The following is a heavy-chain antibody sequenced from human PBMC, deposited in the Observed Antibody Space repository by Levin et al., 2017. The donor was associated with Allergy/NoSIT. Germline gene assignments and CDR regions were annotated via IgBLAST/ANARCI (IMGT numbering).Heavy chain of an antibody. J-gene: IGHJ4*02. CDR3: AKDFRGGYSDGYSDY. CDR2: ISGGGGST. Sequence: PGGSLRLSCAASGFTFSSYAMSWVRQAPGKGLEWVSAISGGGGSTYYADSVKGRFTISRDNSKNTLYLQMNSLRAEDTAVYYCAKDFRGGYSDGYSDYWGQGTLVTVSS. D-gene: IGHD5-18*01. V-gene: IGHV3-23*01. CDR1: GFTFSSYA.